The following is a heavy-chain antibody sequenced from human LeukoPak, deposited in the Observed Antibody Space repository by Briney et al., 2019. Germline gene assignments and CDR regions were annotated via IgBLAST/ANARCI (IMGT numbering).Heavy chain of an antibody. Sequence: PSETLCPTCAVYGGSFSGYYWTWIRQPPGKGLEWIGEINHSGNINYNPSLKSRLTISIDTSKNQFSLKLSSVTAADTAVYYCARGRRWWGQGTLVTVSS. CDR2: INHSGNI. V-gene: IGHV4-34*01. D-gene: IGHD5-24*01. J-gene: IGHJ1*01. CDR3: ARGRRW. CDR1: GGSFSGYY.